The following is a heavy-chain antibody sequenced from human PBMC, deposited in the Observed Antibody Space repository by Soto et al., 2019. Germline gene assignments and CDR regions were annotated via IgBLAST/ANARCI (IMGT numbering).Heavy chain of an antibody. J-gene: IGHJ5*02. Sequence: QVQLQESGPGLVKPSETLSLTCTVSGGSISSYYWSWIRQPPGKGLEWIGYIYYSGSTNYNPSLTGRVTKSVYTSKIQFSLKLSSVTAADTAVYYCARDVGYCISTSCYSWFDPWGQGTLVTVSS. CDR1: GGSISSYY. CDR3: ARDVGYCISTSCYSWFDP. D-gene: IGHD2-2*02. CDR2: IYYSGST. V-gene: IGHV4-59*01.